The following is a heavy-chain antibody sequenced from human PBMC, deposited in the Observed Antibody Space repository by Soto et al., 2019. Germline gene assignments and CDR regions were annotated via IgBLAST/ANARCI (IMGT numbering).Heavy chain of an antibody. CDR2: IRNKANSYST. D-gene: IGHD1-26*01. J-gene: IGHJ4*02. Sequence: EVQLVESGGGLVQPGGSLRLSCAASGFTLSDHYMDWVRQAPGKGLEWVGRIRNKANSYSTEYAASVKGRFTISRDESKNSLYLQMNSLKTEDTAVYYCARFSGSYTRGLDYWGQGTLVTVSS. CDR1: GFTLSDHY. CDR3: ARFSGSYTRGLDY. V-gene: IGHV3-72*01.